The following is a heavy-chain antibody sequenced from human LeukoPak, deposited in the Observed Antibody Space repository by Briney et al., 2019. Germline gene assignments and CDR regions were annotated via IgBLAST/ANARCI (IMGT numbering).Heavy chain of an antibody. CDR1: GYTFTGYY. V-gene: IGHV1-2*02. J-gene: IGHJ4*02. Sequence: ASVKVSCKASGYTFTGYYMHWVRQAPGQGLEWMGWINPNSGGTNYAQKFQGRVTMTTDTSTSTAYMELSRLRSDDTAVYYCARVLPRSRPFDYWGQGTLVTVSS. CDR3: ARVLPRSRPFDY. D-gene: IGHD6-13*01. CDR2: INPNSGGT.